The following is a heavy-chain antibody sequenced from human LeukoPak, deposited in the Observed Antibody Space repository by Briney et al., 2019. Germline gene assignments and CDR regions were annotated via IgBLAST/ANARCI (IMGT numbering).Heavy chain of an antibody. Sequence: ASVKVSCKASGYTFTGYYIHWVRQAPGQGLEWMGWINPDSGGTNYAQKFQGRVTMTRDTSIRTAYMELSRLRSDDTAVYYCATDGVAYCGGDCYDYWGQGTLVTVSS. J-gene: IGHJ4*02. D-gene: IGHD2-21*01. V-gene: IGHV1-2*02. CDR1: GYTFTGYY. CDR3: ATDGVAYCGGDCYDY. CDR2: INPDSGGT.